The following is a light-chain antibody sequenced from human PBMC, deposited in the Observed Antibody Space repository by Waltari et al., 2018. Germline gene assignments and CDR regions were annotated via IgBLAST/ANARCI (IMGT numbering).Light chain of an antibody. Sequence: DIKMTQSPSSLPASVGDRVLTTCRASQSISSYLNWYQQKPGKAPKLLIYAASSLQSGVPSRFSGSGSGTDFTLTISSLQPEDFATYYCQQSYSTPQTFGQGTKVEIK. CDR3: QQSYSTPQT. V-gene: IGKV1-39*01. CDR2: AAS. J-gene: IGKJ1*01. CDR1: QSISSY.